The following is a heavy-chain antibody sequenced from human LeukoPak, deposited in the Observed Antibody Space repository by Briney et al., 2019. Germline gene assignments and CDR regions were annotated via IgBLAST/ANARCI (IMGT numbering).Heavy chain of an antibody. Sequence: QLQLQESGSGLVKPAQTLSLTCAVSGGSMSSGDYSWSWIRQPPVSGLEWIGYIFPSVSTYYNPSLKRRVDISTDRSQNQPSLRLTSVTAADTAVYYCARRGSVVTGPLDVWGQGTTITVSS. CDR3: ARRGSVVTGPLDV. V-gene: IGHV4-30-2*01. D-gene: IGHD2-21*02. CDR1: GGSMSSGDYS. J-gene: IGHJ6*02. CDR2: IFPSVST.